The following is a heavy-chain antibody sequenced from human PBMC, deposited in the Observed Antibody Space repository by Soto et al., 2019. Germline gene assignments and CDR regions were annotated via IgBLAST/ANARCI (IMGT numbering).Heavy chain of an antibody. CDR3: ARSSGTYPPARYYYGLDV. CDR2: ISAHNGDT. CDR1: GYTFTSYG. J-gene: IGHJ6*02. D-gene: IGHD1-26*01. V-gene: IGHV1-18*01. Sequence: QVQLVQSGPEVKKPGASVKVSCKASGYTFTSYGFSWVRQAPGQGHEWMGWISAHNGDTIYVQKFQDRITMTTDTSTKTAYLEMRSLKSGDTAVFYCARSSGTYPPARYYYGLDVWGQGTTVTVSS.